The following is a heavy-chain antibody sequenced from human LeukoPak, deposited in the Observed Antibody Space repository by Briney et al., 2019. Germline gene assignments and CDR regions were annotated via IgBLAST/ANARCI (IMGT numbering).Heavy chain of an antibody. Sequence: GGSLRLSCAASGFTFSSYSMNWVRQAPGKGLEWVSYISSSSSTIYYADSVKGRFTISRDNAKNSLYLQMNSLRDEDTAVYYCARNEYSSGWYMAPDYFDYWGQGTLVTVSS. D-gene: IGHD6-19*01. CDR1: GFTFSSYS. V-gene: IGHV3-48*02. CDR3: ARNEYSSGWYMAPDYFDY. CDR2: ISSSSSTI. J-gene: IGHJ4*02.